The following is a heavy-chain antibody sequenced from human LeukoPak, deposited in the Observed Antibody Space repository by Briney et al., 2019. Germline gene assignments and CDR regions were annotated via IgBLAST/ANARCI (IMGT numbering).Heavy chain of an antibody. CDR1: GYTFTSYD. V-gene: IGHV1-8*01. D-gene: IGHD2-2*01. Sequence: ASVKVSCKASGYTFTSYDINWVGQATGQGLEWMGWMNPNSGNTGYAQKFQGRVTMTRNTSISTAYMELSSLRSEDTAVYYCARDVRREGIVVVPEDYWGQGTLVTVSS. CDR2: MNPNSGNT. J-gene: IGHJ4*02. CDR3: ARDVRREGIVVVPEDY.